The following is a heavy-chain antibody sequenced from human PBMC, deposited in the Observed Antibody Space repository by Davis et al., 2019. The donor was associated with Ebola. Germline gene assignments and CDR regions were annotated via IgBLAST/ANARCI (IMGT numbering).Heavy chain of an antibody. CDR3: ANRNWES. CDR1: GFTFSTYW. Sequence: GESLKISCAASGFTFSTYWMNWVRQVPGKGLEWVASIKEDGSEKKYVDSVKGRFTMSRDNAENSLHLQMNSLRVEDTAVYYCANRNWESWGQGTLVSVSS. V-gene: IGHV3-7*01. J-gene: IGHJ5*02. D-gene: IGHD7-27*01. CDR2: IKEDGSEK.